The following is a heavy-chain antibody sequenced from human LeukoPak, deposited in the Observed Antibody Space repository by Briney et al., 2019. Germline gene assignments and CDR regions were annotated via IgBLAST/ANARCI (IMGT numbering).Heavy chain of an antibody. CDR3: ARGGSRIVVVVAARKPHYFDY. CDR1: GYSISSGYY. Sequence: PSETLSLTCTVSGYSISSGYYWGWIRQPPGKGLEWIGIIYHSGSTNYNPSLMSRVTISVDTSKNQFSLKLSSVTAADTAVYYCARGGSRIVVVVAARKPHYFDYWGQGTLVTVSS. J-gene: IGHJ4*02. D-gene: IGHD2-15*01. V-gene: IGHV4-38-2*02. CDR2: IYHSGST.